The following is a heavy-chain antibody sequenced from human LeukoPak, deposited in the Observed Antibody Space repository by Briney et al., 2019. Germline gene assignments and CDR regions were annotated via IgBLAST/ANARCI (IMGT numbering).Heavy chain of an antibody. Sequence: PGGSLRLSCAASGFTFSSYWMIWVRQAPGKGLEWVDNIKQDGSEKYYVDSVKGRFTISRDNAKNSLYLQMNSLRAEDTAVYYCAREVATISNWFDPWGQGTLVTVSS. V-gene: IGHV3-7*01. CDR3: AREVATISNWFDP. J-gene: IGHJ5*02. CDR2: IKQDGSEK. CDR1: GFTFSSYW. D-gene: IGHD5-12*01.